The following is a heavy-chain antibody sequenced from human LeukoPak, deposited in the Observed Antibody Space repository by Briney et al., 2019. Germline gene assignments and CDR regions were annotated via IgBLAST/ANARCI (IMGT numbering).Heavy chain of an antibody. CDR3: ATGSRADMYYDFWSGQTSYYFDY. D-gene: IGHD3-3*01. V-gene: IGHV3-23*01. J-gene: IGHJ4*02. Sequence: GVSLRLSCAASGFTFSSCAMSWVRQAPGKGLEWVSAISGSGGSTYYADSVKGRFTISRDNSKNTLYLQMNSLRAEDTAVYYCATGSRADMYYDFWSGQTSYYFDYWGQGTLVTVSS. CDR1: GFTFSSCA. CDR2: ISGSGGST.